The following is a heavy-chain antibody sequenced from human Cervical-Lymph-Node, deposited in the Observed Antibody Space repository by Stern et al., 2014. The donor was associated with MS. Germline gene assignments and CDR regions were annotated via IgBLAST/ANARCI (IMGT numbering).Heavy chain of an antibody. J-gene: IGHJ6*02. CDR1: GFTFSDYY. V-gene: IGHV3-11*01. Sequence: VQLVESGGGLVKPGGSLRLSCAASGFTFSDYYMSWTRQAPGKGLEWVSYISSSCSTIYYADSVKGRFPISRDNAKNSLYLQMNSLRAEDTAVYYCARVDYFDWLPTYYGMDVWGQGTTVTVSS. CDR2: ISSSCSTI. CDR3: ARVDYFDWLPTYYGMDV. D-gene: IGHD3-9*01.